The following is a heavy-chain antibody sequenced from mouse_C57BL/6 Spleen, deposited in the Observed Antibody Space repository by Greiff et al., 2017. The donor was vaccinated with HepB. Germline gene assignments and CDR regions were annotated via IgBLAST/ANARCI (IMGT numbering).Heavy chain of an antibody. D-gene: IGHD1-1*01. Sequence: EVQLQQSGGGLVKPGGSLKLSCAASGFTFSSYTMSWVRQTPEKRLEWVATISGGGGNTYYPDSVKGRFTISRDNAKNTLYLQMSSLRSEDTALYYCARLYYGSSEGYFDVWGTGTTVTVSS. J-gene: IGHJ1*03. CDR3: ARLYYGSSEGYFDV. V-gene: IGHV5-9*04. CDR1: GFTFSSYT. CDR2: ISGGGGNT.